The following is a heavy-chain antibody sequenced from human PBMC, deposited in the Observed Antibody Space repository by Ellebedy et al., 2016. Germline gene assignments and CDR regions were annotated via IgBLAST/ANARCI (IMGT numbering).Heavy chain of an antibody. V-gene: IGHV1-18*04. CDR2: ISAYNGNT. D-gene: IGHD6-19*01. CDR1: GYTFATYG. CDR3: ARDTAVGGTGGYFDY. Sequence: ASVKVSCKASGYTFATYGFSWVRQAPGQGLEWMGWISAYNGNTYYAQKLQDRVTMTTDTSTSTAYMELRSLRADDTAVYYCARDTAVGGTGGYFDYWGQGTLVTVSS. J-gene: IGHJ4*02.